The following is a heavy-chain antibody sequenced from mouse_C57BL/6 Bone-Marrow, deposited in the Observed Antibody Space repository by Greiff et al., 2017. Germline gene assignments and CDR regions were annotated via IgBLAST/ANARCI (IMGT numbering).Heavy chain of an antibody. J-gene: IGHJ3*01. CDR3: ARAGDYDKMAGLAY. CDR1: GYAFSSYW. Sequence: VQLQQSGAELVKPGASVKISCKASGYAFSSYWMNWVKQRPGTGLEWIGQIYPGDGDTNSNGKFKGQATLTADKSSSTAYMQLSSLTSEDSAVYCCARAGDYDKMAGLAYWGQGTLVTVSA. V-gene: IGHV1-80*01. D-gene: IGHD2-4*01. CDR2: IYPGDGDT.